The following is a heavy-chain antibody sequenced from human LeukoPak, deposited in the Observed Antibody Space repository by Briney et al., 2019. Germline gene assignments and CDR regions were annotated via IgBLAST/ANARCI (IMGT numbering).Heavy chain of an antibody. J-gene: IGHJ3*02. D-gene: IGHD5-12*01. Sequence: PSETLSLTCAVSGYSITSRNWWGWIRQPPGKGLEWIGYIFSSGSTNYNPSLKSRVTMSIDTSKNQFSLKLSSVTALDTAVYYCARGDIVATINAFDMWGQGTMVTVSP. CDR1: GYSITSRNW. CDR2: IFSSGST. V-gene: IGHV4-28*06. CDR3: ARGDIVATINAFDM.